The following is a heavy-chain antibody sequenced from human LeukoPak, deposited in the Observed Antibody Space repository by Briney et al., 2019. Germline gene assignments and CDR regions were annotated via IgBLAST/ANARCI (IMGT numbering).Heavy chain of an antibody. V-gene: IGHV5-51*01. D-gene: IGHD2-2*03. CDR2: IYPDESNI. J-gene: IGHJ4*02. CDR1: GYSFPTYW. Sequence: GESLKISCKGSGYSFPTYWIAWVRQMPGKGLEWMGIIYPDESNIRYSPSFQGQVTISADKSISTAYLQWSSLKASDTVMYYCARPPPRGYSSSFEYWGQGTLVTVSS. CDR3: ARPPPRGYSSSFEY.